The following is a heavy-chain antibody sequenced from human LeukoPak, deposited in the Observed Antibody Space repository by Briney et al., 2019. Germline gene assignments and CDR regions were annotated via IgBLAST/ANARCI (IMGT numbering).Heavy chain of an antibody. D-gene: IGHD2-15*01. CDR2: IKQDGSEK. Sequence: GSLRLSCAASGFTFSSYWMSWVRQAPGKGLEWVANIKQDGSEKYYVDSVKGRFTISRDNARNSLYLQMNSLRAEDTAVYYCARDGGYCSAGTCYSDYWGQGTLVTVSS. CDR1: GFTFSSYW. J-gene: IGHJ4*02. CDR3: ARDGGYCSAGTCYSDY. V-gene: IGHV3-7*01.